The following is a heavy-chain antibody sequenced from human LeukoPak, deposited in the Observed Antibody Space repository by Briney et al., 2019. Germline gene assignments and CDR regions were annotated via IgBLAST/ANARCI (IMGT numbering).Heavy chain of an antibody. J-gene: IGHJ5*02. D-gene: IGHD2-2*01. CDR2: ISYDGSNK. CDR3: ARLMGYCSSTSCYGWFDP. Sequence: PGRSLRLSCAASGFTFSSYGMHWVRQAPGKGLEWVAVISYDGSNKYYADSVKGRFAISRDNSKNTLYLQMNSLRAEDTAVYYCARLMGYCSSTSCYGWFDPWGQGTLVTVSS. CDR1: GFTFSSYG. V-gene: IGHV3-30*03.